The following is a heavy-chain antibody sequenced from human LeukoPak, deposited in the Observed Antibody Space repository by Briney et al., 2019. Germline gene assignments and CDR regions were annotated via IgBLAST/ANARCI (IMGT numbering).Heavy chain of an antibody. Sequence: PGGSLRLSCVASGLTFSNYNRTGVRQAPGKGLEYVSSIGSGGYRFYGGSVKGRFSISRDNSQNTVYLQMNSLRGEDTAIYFCAKKLPDASFYFDFWGQGILVTVSS. D-gene: IGHD3-16*02. J-gene: IGHJ4*02. CDR3: AKKLPDASFYFDF. CDR1: GLTFSNYN. CDR2: IGSGGYR. V-gene: IGHV3-23*01.